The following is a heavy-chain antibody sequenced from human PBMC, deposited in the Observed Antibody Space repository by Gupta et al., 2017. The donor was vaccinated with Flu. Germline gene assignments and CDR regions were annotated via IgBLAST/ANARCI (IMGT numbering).Heavy chain of an antibody. CDR3: VRESYGSGSLAFDI. CDR2: VSTVGGT. D-gene: IGHD3-10*01. J-gene: IGHJ3*02. CDR1: GFTFSSYE. V-gene: IGHV3-13*01. Sequence: EVQLVESGGGLVQPGGSLRLSCAASGFTFSSYEIHWVRQTTGKGLEWVSAVSTVGGTFYAVSVKGRFTISRESAKNSLSLQMNNLRAGDTAMYYCVRESYGSGSLAFDIWGQGTMVTVSS.